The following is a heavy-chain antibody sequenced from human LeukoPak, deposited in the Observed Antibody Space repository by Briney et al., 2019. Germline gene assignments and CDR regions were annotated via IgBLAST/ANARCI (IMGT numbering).Heavy chain of an antibody. Sequence: PGGSLRLSCAASGFTFSSYDMHWVRQAPGKGLEWVAVISYDGSNKYYADSVKGRFTISRDNSKNTLYLQTNSLRAEDTAVYYCARGLGDVWGSYRYNYLDYWGQGTLVTVSS. D-gene: IGHD3-16*02. CDR1: GFTFSSYD. CDR2: ISYDGSNK. CDR3: ARGLGDVWGSYRYNYLDY. V-gene: IGHV3-30-3*01. J-gene: IGHJ4*02.